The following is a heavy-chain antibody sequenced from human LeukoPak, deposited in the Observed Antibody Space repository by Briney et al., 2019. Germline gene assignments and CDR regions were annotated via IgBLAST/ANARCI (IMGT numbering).Heavy chain of an antibody. D-gene: IGHD3-10*01. J-gene: IGHJ5*02. V-gene: IGHV4-59*08. CDR2: IHYSGST. CDR1: RGSISGYY. CDR3: ARLLYYGSGSYYSCFDP. Sequence: PSETLSLTCSVSRGSISGYYWSWIRQPPGKGLEWIGYIHYSGSTNYNPSLKSRVTISVDTSKNQFSLKLSSVTAADTAVYYCARLLYYGSGSYYSCFDPWGQGTLVTVSS.